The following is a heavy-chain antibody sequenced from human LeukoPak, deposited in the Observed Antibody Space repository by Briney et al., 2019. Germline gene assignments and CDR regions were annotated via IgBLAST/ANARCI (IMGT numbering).Heavy chain of an antibody. CDR1: GGTFSSYA. CDR2: IIPIFGTA. D-gene: IGHD3-22*01. Sequence: ASVKVSCKASGGTFSSYAISWVRQAPGQGLEWMGGIIPIFGTANYAQKFQGRVTITADESTSTAYMELSSLRSEDTAVYYCARGGGPYYYDSSGYFGYWGQGTLVTVSS. CDR3: ARGGGPYYYDSSGYFGY. J-gene: IGHJ4*02. V-gene: IGHV1-69*01.